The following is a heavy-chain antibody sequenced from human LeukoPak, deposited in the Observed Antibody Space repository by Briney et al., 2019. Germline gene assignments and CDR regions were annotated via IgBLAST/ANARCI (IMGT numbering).Heavy chain of an antibody. D-gene: IGHD6-13*01. CDR3: ARNLIPEQLVLNF. CDR2: IYYTGST. Sequence: SETLSLTCAVYGGSFSGYYWSWIRQPPGKGLEWIGYIYYTGSTNYNPSLKSRVTMSVDTSKNQFSLNLKSVTPEDTAVYYCARNLIPEQLVLNFWGQGTLVTVSS. V-gene: IGHV4-59*01. CDR1: GGSFSGYY. J-gene: IGHJ4*02.